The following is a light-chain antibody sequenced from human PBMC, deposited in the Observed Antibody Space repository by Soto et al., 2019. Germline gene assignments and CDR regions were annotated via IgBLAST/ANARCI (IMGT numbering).Light chain of an antibody. CDR1: SSDVGGYDF. V-gene: IGLV2-14*03. CDR2: DVN. J-gene: IGLJ2*01. CDR3: SSYTTSRSVV. Sequence: QSALTQPASVSGSPGQSIAISCTGTSSDVGGYDFVSWYQQHPGKAPKVMIYDVNNRPSGVSNRFFGSKSGNTASLTISGLQAEDEADYYCSSYTTSRSVVFGRGTKLTVL.